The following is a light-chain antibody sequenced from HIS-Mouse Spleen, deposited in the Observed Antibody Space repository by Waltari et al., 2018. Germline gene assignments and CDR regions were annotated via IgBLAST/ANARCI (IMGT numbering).Light chain of an antibody. CDR2: DVS. J-gene: IGLJ3*02. V-gene: IGLV2-14*03. Sequence: CTGTSSDVGGYNYVSWYQQHPGKAPKLMIYDVSNRPSGVSNRFSGSKSGNTAYLTISGLQAEDEADYYCSSYTSSSTRVFGGGTKLTVL. CDR3: SSYTSSSTRV. CDR1: SSDVGGYNY.